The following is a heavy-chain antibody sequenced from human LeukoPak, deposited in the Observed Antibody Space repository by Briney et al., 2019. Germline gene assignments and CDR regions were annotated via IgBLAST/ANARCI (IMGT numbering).Heavy chain of an antibody. Sequence: KTSETLSLTCTVSGGSISSYYWSWIRQPPGKGLEWIGYIYYSGSTNYNPSLKSRVTISVDTSKNQFSLKLSSVTAADTAVYYCARPAHSGSYYPFDYWGQGTLVTVSS. V-gene: IGHV4-59*08. J-gene: IGHJ4*02. CDR1: GGSISSYY. CDR2: IYYSGST. CDR3: ARPAHSGSYYPFDY. D-gene: IGHD1-26*01.